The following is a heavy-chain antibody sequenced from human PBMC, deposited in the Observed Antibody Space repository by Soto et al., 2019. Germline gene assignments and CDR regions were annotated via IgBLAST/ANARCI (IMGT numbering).Heavy chain of an antibody. D-gene: IGHD3-3*01. V-gene: IGHV4-59*08. Sequence: ASETLSLTCTVSGGSISSYYWSWIRQPPGKGLEWIGYIYYSGSTNYNPSLKSRVTISVDTSKNQFSLKLSSVTAADTAVYYCARQAGFWSGYYTGPFDYWGQGTLVTVSS. CDR3: ARQAGFWSGYYTGPFDY. J-gene: IGHJ4*02. CDR2: IYYSGST. CDR1: GGSISSYY.